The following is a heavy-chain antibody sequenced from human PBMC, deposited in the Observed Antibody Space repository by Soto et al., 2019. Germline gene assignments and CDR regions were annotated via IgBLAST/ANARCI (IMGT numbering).Heavy chain of an antibody. J-gene: IGHJ6*02. CDR1: GGSISSGGYY. D-gene: IGHD3-3*01. V-gene: IGHV4-31*03. CDR3: ARLTIFGVHYGMDV. Sequence: SETLSLTCTVSGGSISSGGYYWSWIRQHPGKGLEWIGYIYYSGSTYYNPSLKSRVTISVDTSKNQFSLKLSSVTAADTAVYYCARLTIFGVHYGMDVWGQGTKVTAP. CDR2: IYYSGST.